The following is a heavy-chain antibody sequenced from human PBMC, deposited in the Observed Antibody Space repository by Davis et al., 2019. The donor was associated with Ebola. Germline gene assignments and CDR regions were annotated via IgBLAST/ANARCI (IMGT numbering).Heavy chain of an antibody. CDR3: ARHFPLYYYYYMDV. J-gene: IGHJ6*03. D-gene: IGHD2/OR15-2a*01. Sequence: PSETLSLTCTVSGGSISSYYWSWIRQPPGKGLEWIGYIYYSGSTNYNPSLKSRVTISVDTSKNQFSLKLSSVTAADTAVYYCARHFPLYYYYYMDVWGKGTTVTVSS. CDR2: IYYSGST. V-gene: IGHV4-59*08. CDR1: GGSISSYY.